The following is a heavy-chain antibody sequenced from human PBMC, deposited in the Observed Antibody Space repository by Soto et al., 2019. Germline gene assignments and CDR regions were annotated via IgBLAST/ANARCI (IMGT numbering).Heavy chain of an antibody. V-gene: IGHV1-69*06. Sequence: QVQLVQSGAEVKKPGSSVKVSCKASGGTFSSYAISWVRQAPGQGLEWMGGIIPIFGTANYAQQFQGRVTITADKPPSTAYMGLSSLRSEDTAVYYCASPLEATVYYYYYGMEVWGQGTTVTVSS. CDR1: GGTFSSYA. J-gene: IGHJ6*02. CDR3: ASPLEATVYYYYYGMEV. D-gene: IGHD4-17*01. CDR2: IIPIFGTA.